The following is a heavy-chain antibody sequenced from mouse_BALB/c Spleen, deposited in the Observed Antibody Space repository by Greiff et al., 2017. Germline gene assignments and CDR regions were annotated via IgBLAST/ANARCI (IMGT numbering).Heavy chain of an antibody. Sequence: EVQLQQSGAELVRSGASVKLSCTASGFNIKDYYMHWVKQRPEQGLEWIGWIDPENGDTEYAQKFQGKATMTADTSSNTAYLQLSSLTSEDTAVYYCNAAYYYGSSYHYWGQGTTLTVSS. V-gene: IGHV14-4*02. CDR2: IDPENGDT. D-gene: IGHD1-1*01. J-gene: IGHJ2*01. CDR1: GFNIKDYY. CDR3: NAAYYYGSSYHY.